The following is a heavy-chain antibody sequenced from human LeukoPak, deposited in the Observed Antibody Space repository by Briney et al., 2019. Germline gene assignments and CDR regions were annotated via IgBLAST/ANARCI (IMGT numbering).Heavy chain of an antibody. Sequence: ASVKVSCKTSGYTITSYYMHWVRQAPGQGLEWMGWINPNSGGTNYAQKFQGRVTMTRDTSISTAYMELSRLRSDDTAVYYCARGGVAVAGKVYYYGMDVWGQGTTVTVSS. CDR3: ARGGVAVAGKVYYYGMDV. CDR2: INPNSGGT. V-gene: IGHV1-2*02. J-gene: IGHJ6*02. D-gene: IGHD6-19*01. CDR1: GYTITSYY.